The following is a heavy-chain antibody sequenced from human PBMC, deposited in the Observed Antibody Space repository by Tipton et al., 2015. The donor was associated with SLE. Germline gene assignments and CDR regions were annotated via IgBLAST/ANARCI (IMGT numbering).Heavy chain of an antibody. CDR2: INHSGRI. Sequence: TLSLTCSVSGDSVSSSSYYWSWIRQPPGKGLEWIGEINHSGRINYNPSLKSRVTISQDTSKNQFSLKLTSVTAADTAVYYCARLGKGVMIAYYFYYMDVWGKGTTVTVSS. D-gene: IGHD2-21*01. CDR1: GDSVSSSSYY. V-gene: IGHV4-39*07. J-gene: IGHJ6*03. CDR3: ARLGKGVMIAYYFYYMDV.